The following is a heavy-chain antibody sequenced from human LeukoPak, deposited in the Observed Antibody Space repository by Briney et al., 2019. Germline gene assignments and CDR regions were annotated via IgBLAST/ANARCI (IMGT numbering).Heavy chain of an antibody. V-gene: IGHV3-30*02. CDR2: IRYDGGNK. Sequence: PGGSLRLSCAASGFTFSSYGMHWVRQAPGKGLEWVAFIRYDGGNKHYADSVKGRFTISRDNSKNTLYLQMNSLRAEDTAVYYCAKERTYYYDSSGYQRAFDIWGQGTVVTVSS. D-gene: IGHD3-22*01. CDR3: AKERTYYYDSSGYQRAFDI. J-gene: IGHJ3*02. CDR1: GFTFSSYG.